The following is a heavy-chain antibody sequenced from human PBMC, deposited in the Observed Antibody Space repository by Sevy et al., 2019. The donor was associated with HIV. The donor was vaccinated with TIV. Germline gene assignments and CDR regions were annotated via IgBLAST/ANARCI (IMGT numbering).Heavy chain of an antibody. CDR1: GFTFNIYS. V-gene: IGHV3-21*01. CDR3: ARGLLWFGELLSSAFDI. CDR2: ISSSSNYI. J-gene: IGHJ3*02. Sequence: GGSLRLSCAASGFTFNIYSMNWVHQAPGKGLEWVSSISSSSNYIYYADSVKGRFTISRDNAKNSLYLQMNSLRAEDTAVYYCARGLLWFGELLSSAFDIWGQGTMVTVSS. D-gene: IGHD3-10*01.